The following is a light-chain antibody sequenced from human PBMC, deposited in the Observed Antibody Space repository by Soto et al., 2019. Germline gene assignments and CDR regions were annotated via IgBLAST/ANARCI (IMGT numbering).Light chain of an antibody. CDR3: QQYNNWPRT. V-gene: IGKV3-15*01. CDR2: GAS. J-gene: IGKJ1*01. CDR1: QSVGGN. Sequence: EIVITQSPGTLSVSAVRSATLSFTASQSVGGNLAWYQQRPGQAPRLLIYGASTRATGIPARFSGSGSGTEFTLTISSLQSEDFAVYYCQQYNNWPRTFGQGTKV.